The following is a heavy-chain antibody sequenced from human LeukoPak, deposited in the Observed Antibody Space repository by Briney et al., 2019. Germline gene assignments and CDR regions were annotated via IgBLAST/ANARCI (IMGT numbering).Heavy chain of an antibody. CDR3: ARGRRYSGSYPYYFDY. D-gene: IGHD1-26*01. V-gene: IGHV4-34*01. Sequence: PSETLSLTCTVSGGSISSYYWSWIRQPPGKGLEWIGEINHSGSTNYNPSLKSRVTISVDTSKNQFSLKVSSVTAADTAVYYCARGRRYSGSYPYYFDYWGQGTLVTVSS. J-gene: IGHJ4*02. CDR2: INHSGST. CDR1: GGSISSYY.